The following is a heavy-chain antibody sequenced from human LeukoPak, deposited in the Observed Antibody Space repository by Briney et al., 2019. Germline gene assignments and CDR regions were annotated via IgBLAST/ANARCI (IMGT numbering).Heavy chain of an antibody. CDR1: GDTFTGYY. V-gene: IGHV1-2*06. D-gene: IGHD3-10*01. J-gene: IGHJ4*02. Sequence: ASVKVSCKASGDTFTGYYMHWVRQAPGQGLEWMGRINPNSGGTNYAQKFQGRVTMTRDTSISTAYMELSRLRSDDTAVYYCAREGYYYGSGKVRSRGSSDYWGQGTLVTVSS. CDR2: INPNSGGT. CDR3: AREGYYYGSGKVRSRGSSDY.